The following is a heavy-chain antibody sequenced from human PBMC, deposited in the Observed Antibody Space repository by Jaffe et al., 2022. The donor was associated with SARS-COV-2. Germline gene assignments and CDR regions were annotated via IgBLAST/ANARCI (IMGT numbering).Heavy chain of an antibody. CDR2: ISSSSSYI. J-gene: IGHJ6*02. V-gene: IGHV3-21*01. Sequence: EVQLVESGGGLVKPGGSLRLSCAASGFTFSSYSMNWVRQAPGKGLEWVSSISSSSSYIYYADSVKGRFTISRDNAKNSLYLQMNSLRAEDTAVYYCARAEHLDYYYYYGMDVWGQGTTVTVSS. CDR3: ARAEHLDYYYYYGMDV. D-gene: IGHD1-26*01. CDR1: GFTFSSYS.